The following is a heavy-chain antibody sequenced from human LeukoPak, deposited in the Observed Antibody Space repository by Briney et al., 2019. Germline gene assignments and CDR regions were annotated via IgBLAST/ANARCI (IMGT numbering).Heavy chain of an antibody. CDR3: ARAEHIVVVPRGLYLDS. V-gene: IGHV4-34*01. Sequence: PSETLSLTCAVYGGSFSGYYWSWIRQPPGKGLEWIGEINHSGSTNYNPSLKSRVTISVDTFKNQFSLKLNSVTAADTAVYYCARAEHIVVVPRGLYLDSWGQGTLVTVSS. J-gene: IGHJ4*02. CDR2: INHSGST. CDR1: GGSFSGYY. D-gene: IGHD2-21*01.